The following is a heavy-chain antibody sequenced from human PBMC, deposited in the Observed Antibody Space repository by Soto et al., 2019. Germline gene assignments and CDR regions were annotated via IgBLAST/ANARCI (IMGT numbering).Heavy chain of an antibody. CDR2: IKTNADGGTT. J-gene: IGHJ4*02. Sequence: PGGSLRLSFTASGFTFSNAWMTWVRQAPGKGLEWVGRIKTNADGGTTDYAAPVKGRFAISRDDSENTLYLQMNSLKTEDTAVYYCTNVYFDYWGQGTLVTVSS. CDR1: GFTFSNAW. CDR3: TNVYFDY. V-gene: IGHV3-15*01.